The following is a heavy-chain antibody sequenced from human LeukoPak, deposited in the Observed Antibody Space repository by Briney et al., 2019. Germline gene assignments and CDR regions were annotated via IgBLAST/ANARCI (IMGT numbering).Heavy chain of an antibody. CDR2: INHSGST. D-gene: IGHD3-9*01. V-gene: IGHV4-34*01. CDR1: GGSFSGYY. CDR3: ARRGDLRYFDWLLYPFDY. J-gene: IGHJ4*02. Sequence: SETLSLTYAVYGGSFSGYYWSWIRQPPGKGLEWIGEINHSGSTNYNPARKSRVTISVDTSQNQFSLMLSSVTGAETAVYYCARRGDLRYFDWLLYPFDYWGQGTLVTVSS.